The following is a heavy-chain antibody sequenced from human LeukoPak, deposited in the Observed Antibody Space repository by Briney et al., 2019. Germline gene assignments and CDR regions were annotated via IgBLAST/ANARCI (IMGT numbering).Heavy chain of an antibody. CDR1: GGSISSGSYY. J-gene: IGHJ4*02. V-gene: IGHV4-61*02. CDR2: IYTSGST. Sequence: PSETLSLTCTVSGGSISSGSYYWSWIRQPAGKGLEWIGRIYTSGSTNYNPSLKSRVTISVDTSKNQFSLKLSSVTAADTAVYYCARDREDYDFWSGYYYFDYWGQGTLVTVSS. CDR3: ARDREDYDFWSGYYYFDY. D-gene: IGHD3-3*01.